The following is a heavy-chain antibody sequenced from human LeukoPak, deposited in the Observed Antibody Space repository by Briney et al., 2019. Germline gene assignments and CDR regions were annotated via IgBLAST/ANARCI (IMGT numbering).Heavy chain of an antibody. CDR1: GFPFSSYA. V-gene: IGHV3-23*01. CDR2: ISGSGGGT. J-gene: IGHJ5*02. CDR3: AKDRLQYCSGGSCYSGWFDP. Sequence: GSLRLSCAASGFPFSSYAMSWVRQAPGKGLEWVSAISGSGGGTYYADSVKGRFTISRDNSKNTLYLQMNSLRAEDTAVYYCAKDRLQYCSGGSCYSGWFDPWGQGTLVTVSS. D-gene: IGHD2-15*01.